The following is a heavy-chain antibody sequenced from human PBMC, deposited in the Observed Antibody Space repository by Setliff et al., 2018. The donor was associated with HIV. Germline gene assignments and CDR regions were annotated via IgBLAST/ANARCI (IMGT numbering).Heavy chain of an antibody. Sequence: KTSETLSLTCSVSGGSISSSTYYWGWIRRPPGKGLEWIGDIFYTGSTYYNPSLKSRVAISIDTSENRFSLRLNSVTAADTGVYYCARRGRDGVLIVFATGFDPWGQGTLVTVSS. D-gene: IGHD2-8*01. CDR3: ARRGRDGVLIVFATGFDP. CDR2: IFYTGST. CDR1: GGSISSSTYY. V-gene: IGHV4-39*01. J-gene: IGHJ5*02.